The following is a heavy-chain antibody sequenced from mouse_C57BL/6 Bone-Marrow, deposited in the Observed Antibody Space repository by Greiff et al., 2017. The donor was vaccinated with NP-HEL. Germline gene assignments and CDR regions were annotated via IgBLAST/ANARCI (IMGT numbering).Heavy chain of an antibody. D-gene: IGHD2-4*01. CDR2: ISSGSSTI. J-gene: IGHJ2*01. Sequence: EVMLVESGGGLVKPGGSLKLSCAASGFTFSDYGMHWVRQAPEKGLEWVAYISSGSSTIYYADTVKGRFTISRDNAKNTLFLQMTSLMSEDTAMYYCARLYYDYYFDYWGQGTTLTVSS. CDR3: ARLYYDYYFDY. CDR1: GFTFSDYG. V-gene: IGHV5-17*01.